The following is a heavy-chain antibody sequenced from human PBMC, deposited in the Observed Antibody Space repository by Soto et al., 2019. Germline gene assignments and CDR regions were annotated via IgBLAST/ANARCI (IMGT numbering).Heavy chain of an antibody. CDR2: LKPDGSQK. CDR3: ATPYYYDSSGYYFHDAFDT. V-gene: IGHV3-7*05. Sequence: GGSLRLSCAASGFSFNNYWMSWVRQAPGKGLEWVANLKPDGSQKWYVDSVKGRFAISRDNAKNSLFLQMNRLRAEDTAVYYCATPYYYDSSGYYFHDAFDTWGQGTMVTVSS. J-gene: IGHJ3*02. D-gene: IGHD3-22*01. CDR1: GFSFNNYW.